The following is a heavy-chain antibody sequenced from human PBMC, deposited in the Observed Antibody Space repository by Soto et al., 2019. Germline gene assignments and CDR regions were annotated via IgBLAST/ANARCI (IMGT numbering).Heavy chain of an antibody. CDR3: ARKGAAASYAHYYMDV. CDR2: VYYSGNT. V-gene: IGHV4-59*01. CDR1: GGSISPYY. Sequence: SETLSLTCTVSGGSISPYYWSWIRQPPGKGLEWIGYVYYSGNTNYNPSLESRVTISVDTSRNRFSLNLTSATAADTAVYYCARKGAAASYAHYYMDVWGRGTSDTVSS. D-gene: IGHD6-13*01. J-gene: IGHJ6*03.